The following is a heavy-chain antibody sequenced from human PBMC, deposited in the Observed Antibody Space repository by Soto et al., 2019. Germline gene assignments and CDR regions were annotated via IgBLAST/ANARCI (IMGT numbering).Heavy chain of an antibody. Sequence: SETLSLTCIVSNGSISDYYWTWIRQPPGKGLEWIGYIYYSGSTHYSPSLKSRVTTSVDTSKNQFSLKLSSVTAADTAVYFCARGILEAEASKPFDIWGQGTMVTVSS. J-gene: IGHJ3*02. CDR3: ARGILEAEASKPFDI. D-gene: IGHD3-3*02. V-gene: IGHV4-59*01. CDR1: NGSISDYY. CDR2: IYYSGST.